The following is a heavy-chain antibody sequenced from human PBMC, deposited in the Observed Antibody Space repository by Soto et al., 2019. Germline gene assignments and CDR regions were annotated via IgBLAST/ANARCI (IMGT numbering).Heavy chain of an antibody. J-gene: IGHJ4*02. CDR1: GFTFSSYG. V-gene: IGHV3-48*02. D-gene: IGHD2-15*01. CDR3: ASRYCSDGGCYSSR. CDR2: ISSSSTI. Sequence: GGSLRLSCAASGFTFSSYGMNWVRQAPGKGLEWVSYISSSSTIYYADSVKGRLTISRDNAKNSLYLQMNSLRDEDTAVYYCASRYCSDGGCYSSRWGQGTLVTVSS.